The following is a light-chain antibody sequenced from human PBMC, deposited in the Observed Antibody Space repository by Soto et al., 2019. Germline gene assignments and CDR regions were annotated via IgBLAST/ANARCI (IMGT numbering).Light chain of an antibody. CDR1: SSDIGVYNY. CDR2: EVN. V-gene: IGLV2-14*01. J-gene: IGLJ1*01. Sequence: QSVLTQPASVSGSPRQSITFSCTGTSSDIGVYNYVSWYQQHPGKAPKLMIYEVNNRPSGVSNRFSGSKSGNTTSLTISGLQAEDEGDYYCSSYTTSNTYVFGTGTKVTAL. CDR3: SSYTTSNTYV.